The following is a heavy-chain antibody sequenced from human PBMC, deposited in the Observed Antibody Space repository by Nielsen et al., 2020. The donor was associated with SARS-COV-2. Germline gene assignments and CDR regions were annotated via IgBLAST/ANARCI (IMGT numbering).Heavy chain of an antibody. CDR2: ISRNGDST. CDR3: ASSGWLDY. CDR1: GFIFEYA. J-gene: IGHJ4*02. Sequence: GGSLRLSCSASGFIFEYAMHWVRQAPGKGLQFVSSISRNGDSTFYEDSVKGRFTISRDNAQSSLYLLMNNLRAEDTAVYYCASSGWLDYWGQGTRVTVSS. D-gene: IGHD6-19*01. V-gene: IGHV3-64*04.